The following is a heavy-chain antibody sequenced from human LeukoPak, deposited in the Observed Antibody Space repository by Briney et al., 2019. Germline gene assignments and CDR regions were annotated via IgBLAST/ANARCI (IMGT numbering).Heavy chain of an antibody. J-gene: IGHJ4*02. V-gene: IGHV4-59*01. Sequence: PSETLSLTCTVSGGSISSYYWSWIRQPPGKGLEWIGYIYYSGSTNYNPSLKSRVTISVDTSKNQFSLKLSSVTAADTAVYYCAGDMVRGVSRFDYWGQGTLVTVSS. CDR1: GGSISSYY. D-gene: IGHD3-10*01. CDR2: IYYSGST. CDR3: AGDMVRGVSRFDY.